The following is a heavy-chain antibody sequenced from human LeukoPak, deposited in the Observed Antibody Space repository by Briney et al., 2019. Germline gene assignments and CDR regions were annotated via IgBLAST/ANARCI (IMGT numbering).Heavy chain of an antibody. CDR2: INPNSGGT. CDR1: GYTFTGYY. Sequence: ASEKVSCKASGYTFTGYYMHWVRQAPGQVFEWMGWINPNSGGTNYAQKFQGRVTMTRDTSISTAYMELSSLRSEDTAVYYCAKRGSTGSYYNNPNFDYWGQGTLVTVSS. CDR3: AKRGSTGSYYNNPNFDY. J-gene: IGHJ4*02. V-gene: IGHV1-2*02. D-gene: IGHD3-10*01.